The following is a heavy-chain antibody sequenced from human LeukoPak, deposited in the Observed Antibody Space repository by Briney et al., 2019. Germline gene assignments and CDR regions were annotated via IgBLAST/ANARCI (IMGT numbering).Heavy chain of an antibody. V-gene: IGHV1-3*01. J-gene: IGHJ4*02. Sequence: GASVKVSCKASGYTFTSYAMHWVRQAPGQRPEWMGWINAGNGNTKYSQKFQGRVTITRDTSASTAYMELSSLRSEDTAVYYCARGPRDSGSFRELYYFDYWGQGTLVTVSS. CDR2: INAGNGNT. D-gene: IGHD1-26*01. CDR1: GYTFTSYA. CDR3: ARGPRDSGSFRELYYFDY.